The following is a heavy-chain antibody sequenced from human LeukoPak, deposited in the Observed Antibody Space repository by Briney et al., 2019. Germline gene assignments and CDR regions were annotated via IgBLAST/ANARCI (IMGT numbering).Heavy chain of an antibody. Sequence: GGSLRLSCAASGFTFSSYGMHWVRQAPGKGLEWVAFIRYDGSNKYYADSVKGRFTISRDNSKNTLYLQMNSLRAEDTAVYYRASMAAAGTRSAFDIWGQGTMVTVSS. CDR2: IRYDGSNK. CDR1: GFTFSSYG. CDR3: ASMAAAGTRSAFDI. V-gene: IGHV3-30*02. J-gene: IGHJ3*02. D-gene: IGHD6-13*01.